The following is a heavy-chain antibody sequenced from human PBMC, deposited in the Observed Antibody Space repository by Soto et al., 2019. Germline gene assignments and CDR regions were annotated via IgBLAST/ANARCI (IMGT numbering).Heavy chain of an antibody. J-gene: IGHJ4*02. Sequence: QMAGKGLEWMGIIYPGDSDTRYSPSFQGQVTISADKSISTAYLQWSSLKASDTAMYYCAISGLGAKLYNLSDYRGQRTPGTVAS. CDR2: IYPGDSDT. D-gene: IGHD1-1*01. CDR3: AISGLGAKLYNLSDY. V-gene: IGHV5-51*01.